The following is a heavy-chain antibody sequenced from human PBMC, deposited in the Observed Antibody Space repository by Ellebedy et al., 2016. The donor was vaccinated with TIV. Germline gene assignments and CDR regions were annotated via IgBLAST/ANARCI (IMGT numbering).Heavy chain of an antibody. CDR1: GYPFIDFD. J-gene: IGHJ5*02. CDR3: ARGSGFGELYRFHP. Sequence: AASVKVSCKASGYPFIDFDINWVRQAAGQAGLEWMGWINPKTGNTGYAEKFQGRVTSTRDTSISTAYMELSGLTSEDTAVYYCARGSGFGELYRFHPWGQGTLVTVSS. CDR2: INPKTGNT. D-gene: IGHD3-10*01. V-gene: IGHV1-8*02.